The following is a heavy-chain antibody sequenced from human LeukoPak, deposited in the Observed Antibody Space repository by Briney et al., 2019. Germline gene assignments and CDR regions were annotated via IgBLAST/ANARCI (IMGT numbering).Heavy chain of an antibody. D-gene: IGHD3-3*01. Sequence: SETLSLTCTVSGDSISSGSYYWSWIRQPPGKGLEWIGYIYYSGSTNYNPSLKSRVTISVDTSKNQFSLKLSSVTAADTAVYYCARHGDYDFWSGSNDYWGQGTLVTVSS. CDR1: GDSISSGSYY. CDR2: IYYSGST. V-gene: IGHV4-61*01. CDR3: ARHGDYDFWSGSNDY. J-gene: IGHJ4*02.